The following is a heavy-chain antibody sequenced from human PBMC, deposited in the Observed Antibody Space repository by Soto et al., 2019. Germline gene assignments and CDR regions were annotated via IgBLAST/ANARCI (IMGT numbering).Heavy chain of an antibody. D-gene: IGHD2-21*02. CDR3: ARTARDFYGLDV. V-gene: IGHV3-13*05. Sequence: EGQLVESGGGLVQPGWSLRLSCEASGFTFRNYDMHWVRQGTGKGLEWVSGISAAGDPDYADSVEGRFTISRENAQNSFFLQMNSLRVGDTAVYYCARTARDFYGLDVWGQGTTVIVSS. J-gene: IGHJ6*02. CDR1: GFTFRNYD. CDR2: ISAAGDP.